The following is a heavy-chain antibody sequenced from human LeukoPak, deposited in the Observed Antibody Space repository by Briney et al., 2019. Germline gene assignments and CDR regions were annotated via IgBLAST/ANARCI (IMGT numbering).Heavy chain of an antibody. CDR2: IKQDGSEK. D-gene: IGHD3-22*01. Sequence: GGSLRLSCAASGFTFSSYWMSWVRQAPGKGLEWVANIKQDGSEKYYVDSVKGRFTISRDNAKNSLYLQMNSLRAEDTAVYYCARVGWLSDYYFDYWGQGTLVTVSS. CDR3: ARVGWLSDYYFDY. CDR1: GFTFSSYW. J-gene: IGHJ4*02. V-gene: IGHV3-7*01.